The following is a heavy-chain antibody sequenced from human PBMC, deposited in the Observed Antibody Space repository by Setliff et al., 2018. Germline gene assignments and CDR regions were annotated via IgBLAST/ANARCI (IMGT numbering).Heavy chain of an antibody. D-gene: IGHD4-4*01. CDR3: ARADSNTYYYYYYMDV. J-gene: IGHJ6*03. CDR1: GDSISTNSYY. Sequence: PSETLSLTCTVSGDSISTNSYYWGWIRQPPGKGLEWIGCIYYAGSTNYNPSLKSRVTISVDTSKNQFSLKLSSVTAADTAVYYCARADSNTYYYYYYMDVWGKGTTVTVSS. CDR2: IYYAGST. V-gene: IGHV4-39*07.